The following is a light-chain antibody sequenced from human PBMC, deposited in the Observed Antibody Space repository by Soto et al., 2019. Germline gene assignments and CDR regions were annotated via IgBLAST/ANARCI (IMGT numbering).Light chain of an antibody. V-gene: IGKV1-27*01. CDR1: QGISNY. CDR3: QKYNSAPPFT. CDR2: AAS. J-gene: IGKJ3*01. Sequence: DIQMTQSPSSLSASVGDRVTITCRASQGISNYLAWYQQKPGKVPKLLIYAASTLQSGVPSRFSGSVSGTDFTLTIISLQPEDVATYYCQKYNSAPPFTFGPGTKVDIK.